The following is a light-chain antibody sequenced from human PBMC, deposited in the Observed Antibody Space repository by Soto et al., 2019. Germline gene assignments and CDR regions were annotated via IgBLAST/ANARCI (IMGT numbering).Light chain of an antibody. J-gene: IGLJ1*01. CDR1: SSNIGSNY. CDR2: RNN. V-gene: IGLV1-47*01. CDR3: AAWDDSLTSYV. Sequence: QSVLAQPPSASGTPGRRVTISCSGSSSNIGSNYLYWYQHLPGTAPKLLIYRNNQRPSGVPDRFSGSKSGTSASLAISGLRPEDEADYYCAAWDDSLTSYVFGAGTKVTV.